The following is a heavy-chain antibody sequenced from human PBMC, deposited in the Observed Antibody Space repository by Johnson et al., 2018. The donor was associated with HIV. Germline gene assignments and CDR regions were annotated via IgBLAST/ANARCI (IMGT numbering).Heavy chain of an antibody. Sequence: QMLLVESGGGLAQPAWSPRLSCAASGFTFSGYAMHWVRQAPGKGLEWVAVISYDGSSKYYADSVKGRFTISRDNSKNTLYLQMNSLRAEDTAVYYCAKVSGGGIVRWDIWGQGTMVTVSS. CDR1: GFTFSGYA. J-gene: IGHJ3*02. CDR3: AKVSGGGIVRWDI. V-gene: IGHV3-30*19. D-gene: IGHD3-10*01. CDR2: ISYDGSSK.